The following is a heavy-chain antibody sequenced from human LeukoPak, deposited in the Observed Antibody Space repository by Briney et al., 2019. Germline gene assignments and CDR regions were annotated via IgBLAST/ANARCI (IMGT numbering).Heavy chain of an antibody. CDR2: IRYDGSNK. V-gene: IGHV3-30*02. CDR3: AKDYYDSSGYYYAGYYYYYYYMDV. CDR1: GFTFSSYG. D-gene: IGHD3-22*01. J-gene: IGHJ6*03. Sequence: GGSLRLSCAASGFTFSSYGMHWVRQAPGKGLEWVAFIRYDGSNKYYADSVKGRFTISRDNSKNTLYLQMNSLRAEDTAVYYCAKDYYDSSGYYYAGYYYYYYYMDVWGKGTTATISS.